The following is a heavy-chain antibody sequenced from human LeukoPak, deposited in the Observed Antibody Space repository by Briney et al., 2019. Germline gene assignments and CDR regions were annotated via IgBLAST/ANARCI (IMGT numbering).Heavy chain of an antibody. CDR3: ARGSTSHCIDY. D-gene: IGHD2-2*01. J-gene: IGHJ4*02. CDR1: GGSISSYY. Sequence: IPSETLSLTCTVSGGSISSYYWSWISQPPGKGLEWIGEINHSGSTNYNPSLKSRVTISVDTSKNQFSLKLSSVTAADTAVYYCARGSTSHCIDYWGQGTLVTVSS. CDR2: INHSGST. V-gene: IGHV4-34*01.